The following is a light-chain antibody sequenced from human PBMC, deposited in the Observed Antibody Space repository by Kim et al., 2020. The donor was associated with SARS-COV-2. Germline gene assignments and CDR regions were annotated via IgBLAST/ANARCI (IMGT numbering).Light chain of an antibody. CDR2: AAS. CDR3: QQSFTTPT. J-gene: IGKJ1*01. Sequence: DLHMTQSPSSLSASVGDRVTITCRANQSINSYLSWYQHKPGKAPKLLISAASTLQGGVPSRFSGSGSGTDFTLTISSLQPEDFATYYCQQSFTTPTFGQGTKVEIK. V-gene: IGKV1-39*01. CDR1: QSINSY.